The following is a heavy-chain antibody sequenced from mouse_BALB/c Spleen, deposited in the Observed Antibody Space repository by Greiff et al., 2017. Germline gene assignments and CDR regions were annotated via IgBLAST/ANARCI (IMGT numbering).Heavy chain of an antibody. CDR2: ISNLAYSI. D-gene: IGHD1-2*01. Sequence: EVKVVESGGGLVQPGGSRKLSCAASGFTFSDYGMAWVRQAPGKGPEWVAFISNLAYSIYYADTVTGRFTISRENAKNTLYLEMSSLRSEDTAMYYCARGPSTTAFYAMDYWGQGTSVTVSS. V-gene: IGHV5-15*02. CDR1: GFTFSDYG. J-gene: IGHJ4*01. CDR3: ARGPSTTAFYAMDY.